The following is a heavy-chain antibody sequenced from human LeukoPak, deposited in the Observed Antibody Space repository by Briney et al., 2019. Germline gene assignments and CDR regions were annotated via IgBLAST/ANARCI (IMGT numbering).Heavy chain of an antibody. D-gene: IGHD2-15*01. CDR3: ARVIRYCSGGSCYAPAFDP. CDR1: GGSISSYY. J-gene: IGHJ5*02. CDR2: IYYSGST. V-gene: IGHV4-59*01. Sequence: PSETLSLTCTVSGGSISSYYWSWIRQPPGKGLEWIGYIYYSGSTNYNPSLKSRVTISVDTSKNQFSLKLSSVTAADTAVYYCARVIRYCSGGSCYAPAFDPWGQGTLVTVSP.